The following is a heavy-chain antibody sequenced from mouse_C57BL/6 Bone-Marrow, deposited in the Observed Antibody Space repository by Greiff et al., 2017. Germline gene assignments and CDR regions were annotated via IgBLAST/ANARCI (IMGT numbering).Heavy chain of an antibody. D-gene: IGHD1-1*01. Sequence: VQLQQSGAELVRPGASVKLSCTASGFNIKDDYMHWVKQRPEQGLEWIGWIDPENGDTEYASKFQGKATITADTSSNTAYLQLSCLTSEDTAVYYWTTYYYDGGYAMDYWGQGTSVTVSS. V-gene: IGHV14-4*01. CDR3: TTYYYDGGYAMDY. J-gene: IGHJ4*01. CDR2: IDPENGDT. CDR1: GFNIKDDY.